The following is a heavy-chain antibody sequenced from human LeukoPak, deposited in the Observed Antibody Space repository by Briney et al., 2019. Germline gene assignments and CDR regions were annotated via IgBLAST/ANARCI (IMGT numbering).Heavy chain of an antibody. D-gene: IGHD2/OR15-2a*01. CDR1: RFTFSNSV. CDR3: ARLFRDAFDI. Sequence: GGSLRLSCAASRFTFSNSVMTWVRQAPGKGLEWVSTITTSGATAYYADSVKGRFTISRDNSKDTLYLQMVSLRAEDTALYYCARLFRDAFDIWGQGTMVTVSS. CDR2: ITTSGATA. J-gene: IGHJ3*02. V-gene: IGHV3-23*01.